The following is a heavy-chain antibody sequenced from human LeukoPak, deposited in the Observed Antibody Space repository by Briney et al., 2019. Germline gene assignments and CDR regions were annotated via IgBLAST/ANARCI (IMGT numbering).Heavy chain of an antibody. CDR3: ARGQYHLLYWYFDL. J-gene: IGHJ2*01. V-gene: IGHV4-4*07. CDR1: GGSISSYY. CDR2: IYSSGST. Sequence: SETLSLTCTVCGGSISSYYWSWIRQPAGKGLEWFGRIYSSGSTNYNPSLKSRVTMSVDTSKNQFSLKLSSVTAADTAVYYCARGQYHLLYWYFDLWGRGTLVTVSS. D-gene: IGHD2-2*01.